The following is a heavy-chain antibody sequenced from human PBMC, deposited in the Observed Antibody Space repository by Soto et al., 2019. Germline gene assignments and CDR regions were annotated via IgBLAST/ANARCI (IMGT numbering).Heavy chain of an antibody. V-gene: IGHV4-59*08. J-gene: IGHJ4*02. CDR3: ARHETLHGDYDLDY. Sequence: SETLSLTCTVSGGSISSYYWSWIRQPPGKGLEWIGYIYYSVSTNYNPSLKSRVTISVDTSKNQFSLNLSSVTAADTAVYYCARHETLHGDYDLDYWGQGTLVTVSS. CDR2: IYYSVST. D-gene: IGHD4-17*01. CDR1: GGSISSYY.